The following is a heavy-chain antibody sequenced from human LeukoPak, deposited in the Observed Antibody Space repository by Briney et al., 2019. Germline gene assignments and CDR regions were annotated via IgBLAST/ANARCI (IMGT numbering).Heavy chain of an antibody. J-gene: IGHJ4*02. V-gene: IGHV3-23*01. CDR3: AKGYCSGGYCFYFDY. CDR1: GFTFSSYA. CDR2: ISASGGNT. Sequence: PGGSLRLSCAASGFTFSSYAMSWVRQAPGEGLEGVSGISASGGNTYYADSVKGRFTISRDNSKNTLYLQMNSLRAEDTAVYYCAKGYCSGGYCFYFDYWGQGTLVTVSS. D-gene: IGHD2-15*01.